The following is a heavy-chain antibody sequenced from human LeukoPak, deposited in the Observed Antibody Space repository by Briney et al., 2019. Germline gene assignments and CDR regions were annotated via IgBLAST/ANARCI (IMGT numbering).Heavy chain of an antibody. CDR1: GGSFSGYY. V-gene: IGHV4-34*01. J-gene: IGHJ5*02. D-gene: IGHD6-6*01. CDR2: INHSGST. CDR3: ARGGGHIAARLTYWFDP. Sequence: SETLSLTCAVYGGSFSGYYWSWIRQPPGKGLEWIGEINHSGSTNYNPSLKSRVTISVDTSKNQFSLKLSSVTAADTAVYYCARGGGHIAARLTYWFDPRGQGTLVTVSS.